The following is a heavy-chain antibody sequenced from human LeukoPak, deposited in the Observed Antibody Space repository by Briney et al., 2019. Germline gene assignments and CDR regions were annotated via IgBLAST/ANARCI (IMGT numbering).Heavy chain of an antibody. V-gene: IGHV4-34*01. CDR3: ARGRYGMDV. CDR1: GGSFSGYY. J-gene: IGHJ6*02. Sequence: SETLSLTCAVYGGSFSGYYWSWIRQPPGKGLEWIGEINHSGSTNYNPSLKSRVTISVDTSKNQFSLKLSSVTAADTAVYYCARGRYGMDVWGQGTTVTVPS. CDR2: INHSGST.